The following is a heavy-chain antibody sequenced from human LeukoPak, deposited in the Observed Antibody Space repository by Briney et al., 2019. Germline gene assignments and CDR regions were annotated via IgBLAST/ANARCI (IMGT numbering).Heavy chain of an antibody. CDR1: GFTFSSYG. CDR2: IRYDGSNK. D-gene: IGHD3-10*01. V-gene: IGHV3-30*02. J-gene: IGHJ4*02. CDR3: AKDPPELLWFGELPAPFDY. Sequence: PGGSLRLSCAASGFTFSSYGMHWVRQAPGKGLEWVAFIRYDGSNKYYADSVKGRFTISRDNSKNTLYLQMNSLRAEDTAVYYCAKDPPELLWFGELPAPFDYWGQGTLVTASS.